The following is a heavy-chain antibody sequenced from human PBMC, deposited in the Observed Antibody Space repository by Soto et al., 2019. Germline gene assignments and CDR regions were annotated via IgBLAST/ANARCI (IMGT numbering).Heavy chain of an antibody. J-gene: IGHJ4*02. CDR3: ARDVPYYDFWSGYSH. V-gene: IGHV1-18*01. Sequence: QVQLVQSXAEVKKPGASXXVSXXASGXTFTSYGXSWVXQAPXXXLXXMGWISAYNGNTNYAQKLQGRVTMTTDTSTSTAXXXLXXLRSDDTAVYYCARDVPYYDFWSGYSHWGQGTLVTVSS. CDR2: ISAYNGNT. D-gene: IGHD3-3*01. CDR1: GXTFTSYG.